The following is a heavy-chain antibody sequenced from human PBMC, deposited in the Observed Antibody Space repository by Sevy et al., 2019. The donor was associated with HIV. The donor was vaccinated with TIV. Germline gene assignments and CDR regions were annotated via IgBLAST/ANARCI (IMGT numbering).Heavy chain of an antibody. J-gene: IGHJ6*02. CDR3: ATSSEVITPYYYYGMDV. CDR1: GYTLTELS. V-gene: IGHV1-24*01. Sequence: ASVKVSCKVSGYTLTELSMHWVRQAPGKGLEWMGGFDPEDGETIYAQKFQGRVTMTEDTSTDTAYMGLSSLRSEDTAVYYCATSSEVITPYYYYGMDVWGQGTTVTVSS. D-gene: IGHD3-22*01. CDR2: FDPEDGET.